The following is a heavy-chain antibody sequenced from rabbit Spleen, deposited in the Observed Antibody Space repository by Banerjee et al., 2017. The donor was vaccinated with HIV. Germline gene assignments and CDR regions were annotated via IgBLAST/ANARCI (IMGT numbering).Heavy chain of an antibody. V-gene: IGHV1S40*01. CDR3: ARDSAGREDFNL. D-gene: IGHD4-2*01. CDR1: GFSFSKTYY. J-gene: IGHJ4*01. Sequence: QSLEESGGGLVQPEGSLTLTCTASGFSFSKTYYMCWVRQAPGKGLEWIACIYAGSSGSTYYASWAKGRFTISQTSSTTVTLQMTSLTAADTATYFCARDSAGREDFNLWGPGTLVTVS. CDR2: IYAGSSGST.